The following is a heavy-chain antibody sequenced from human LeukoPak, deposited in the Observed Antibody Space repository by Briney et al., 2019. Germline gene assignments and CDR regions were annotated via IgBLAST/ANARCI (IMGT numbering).Heavy chain of an antibody. CDR3: ARDASKYGSYYFAKDV. Sequence: SETLSLTCTVSGGSINNYYWTWIRQPPGKGLEWIGYIYSSGTTSYNPSLKSRVTISVDTSRNQFSLRLSSVTAADTAVYYCARDASKYGSYYFAKDVWGQGTTVTVSS. V-gene: IGHV4-59*01. CDR1: GGSINNYY. CDR2: IYSSGTT. J-gene: IGHJ6*02. D-gene: IGHD4-11*01.